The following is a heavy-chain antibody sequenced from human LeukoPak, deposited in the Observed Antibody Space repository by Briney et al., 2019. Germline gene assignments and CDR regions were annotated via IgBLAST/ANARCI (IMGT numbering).Heavy chain of an antibody. J-gene: IGHJ4*02. V-gene: IGHV3-66*01. Sequence: GGSLRLSCAASGFTISSNYMRWVRQAPGKGLEGVSVISSGASTSYADSVKGRFTISRDNSKNTLYLQMNSLRAEDTAVYYCAKDQYCTSTSCYVGYWGQGTLVTVSS. CDR1: GFTISSNY. CDR3: AKDQYCTSTSCYVGY. D-gene: IGHD2-2*01. CDR2: ISSGAST.